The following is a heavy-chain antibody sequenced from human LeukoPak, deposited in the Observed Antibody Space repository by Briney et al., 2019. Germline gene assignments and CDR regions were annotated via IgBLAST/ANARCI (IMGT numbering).Heavy chain of an antibody. CDR1: GGSISSSSYY. Sequence: SETLSLTCTVSGGSISSSSYYWGWIRQPPGKGLEWIGSIYHSGSTYYNPSLKSRVTRSVDTSKNQFSLKLSSVTAADTAVYYCARGQGDYWGQGTLVTVSS. CDR2: IYHSGST. CDR3: ARGQGDY. J-gene: IGHJ4*02. V-gene: IGHV4-39*07.